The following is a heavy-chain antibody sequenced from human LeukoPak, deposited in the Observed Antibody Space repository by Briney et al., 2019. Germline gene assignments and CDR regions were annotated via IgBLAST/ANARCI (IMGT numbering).Heavy chain of an antibody. CDR2: ISSSSSYI. D-gene: IGHD1-26*01. Sequence: PGGSLRLSCAASGFTFSSYSMNWVRQAPGKGLEWVSSISSSSSYIYYADSVKGRFTISRDNAKNSLYLQMNSLRAEDTAVYYCARVRVGATQNYFDYWGQGTLVTVSS. V-gene: IGHV3-21*01. CDR3: ARVRVGATQNYFDY. CDR1: GFTFSSYS. J-gene: IGHJ4*02.